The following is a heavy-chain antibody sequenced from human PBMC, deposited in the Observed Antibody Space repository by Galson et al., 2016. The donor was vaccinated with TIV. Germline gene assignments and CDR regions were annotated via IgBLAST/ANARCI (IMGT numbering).Heavy chain of an antibody. CDR1: GFTFTSFS. J-gene: IGHJ6*02. CDR2: ISSSGSLT. D-gene: IGHD3-10*01. Sequence: SLRLSCAGSGFTFTSFSINWVRQAPGKGLEWVSSISSSGSLTYYADSVKGRFTISRDNAKNSVFLQMNSLRAEDTAVYHCARVGVYMGYGMDAWGQGTTVTVFS. V-gene: IGHV3-21*01. CDR3: ARVGVYMGYGMDA.